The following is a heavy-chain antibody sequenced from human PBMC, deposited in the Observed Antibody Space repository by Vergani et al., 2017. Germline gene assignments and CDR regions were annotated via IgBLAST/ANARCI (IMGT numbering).Heavy chain of an antibody. CDR1: GFTSSYYG. D-gene: IGHD1-1*01. J-gene: IGHJ1*01. V-gene: IGHV3-30*03. CDR3: APKSCRTPGWQIECIME. Sequence: QVHLVESGGGVVQPGRSLRLSCVVSGFTSSYYGMHWVRQAPGKGLEWVSVISYDGTQKYYADSVKGRFTISRDNSKSTLYLQMNSLRTEDTAVYYCAPKSCRTPGWQIECIMEWGQGTLVAVSS. CDR2: ISYDGTQK.